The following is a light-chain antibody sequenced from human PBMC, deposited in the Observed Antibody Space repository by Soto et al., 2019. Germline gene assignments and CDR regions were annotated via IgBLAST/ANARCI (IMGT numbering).Light chain of an antibody. CDR3: QQYSDLPMT. V-gene: IGKV3-20*01. CDR2: GAS. CDR1: QSVSSN. J-gene: IGKJ5*01. Sequence: EIVLTQSPGTLSLSPGERAALSCRASQSVSSNLAWYQQKPGQAPRLLIYGASRRATGIPDRLSGSASGTDFTLTISRLEPEDFAVDFCQQYSDLPMTFGQGTRLEIK.